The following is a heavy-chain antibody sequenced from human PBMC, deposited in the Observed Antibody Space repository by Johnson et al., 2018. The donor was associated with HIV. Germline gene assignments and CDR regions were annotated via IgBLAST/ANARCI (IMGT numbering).Heavy chain of an antibody. CDR1: GLTVSGNY. CDR2: IFSGGTT. J-gene: IGHJ3*02. Sequence: VQLVESGGGLVQPGGSLRLSCAASGLTVSGNYMTWVRQAPGKGLEWVSVIFSGGTTYYAGSVHGRFPISRDNSKNTLYLQMNSLRAEDTAVYYCARACRDGYTCDAFDIWGQGTMVTVSS. D-gene: IGHD5-24*01. V-gene: IGHV3-66*01. CDR3: ARACRDGYTCDAFDI.